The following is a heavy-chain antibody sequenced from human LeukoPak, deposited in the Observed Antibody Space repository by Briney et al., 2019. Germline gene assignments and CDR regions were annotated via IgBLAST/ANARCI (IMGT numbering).Heavy chain of an antibody. V-gene: IGHV3-30*02. CDR1: GFTFSSYG. J-gene: IGHJ4*02. CDR3: AKDSRGYFDY. D-gene: IGHD3-10*01. Sequence: GGSLRLSCAASGFTFSSYGMHWVPQAPGKGLDWVAFIRYDGSNKYYADSVKGRFTISRDNSKNTLYLQKNSPRAEDTAVYYCAKDSRGYFDYWGQGTLVTVSS. CDR2: IRYDGSNK.